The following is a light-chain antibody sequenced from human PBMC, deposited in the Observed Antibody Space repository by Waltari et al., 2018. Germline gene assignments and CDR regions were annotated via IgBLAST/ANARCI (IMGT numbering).Light chain of an antibody. CDR2: DNN. Sequence: QSVLTQPPSVSAAPGRKVTISCTGSSSNIGNNYVSWYQQLPGTAPKLLIYDNNKRPSGIPDRFSGSKSGTSATLGITGLQTGDEADYYCGTWDNSLSAVFGGGTKLTVL. CDR3: GTWDNSLSAV. J-gene: IGLJ2*01. CDR1: SSNIGNNY. V-gene: IGLV1-51*01.